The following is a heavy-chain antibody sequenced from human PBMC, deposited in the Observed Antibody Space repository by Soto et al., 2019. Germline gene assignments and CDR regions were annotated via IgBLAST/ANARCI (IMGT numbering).Heavy chain of an antibody. J-gene: IGHJ3*02. CDR2: TYYYNGTS. CDR1: GGPMTAYY. D-gene: IGHD4-17*01. CDR3: ARNYGLVAFDI. V-gene: IGHV4-59*08. Sequence: PSETLSLTCTVSGGPMTAYYWSWIRQPPGKGLEWLGYTYYYNGTSNYNPSVKSRVTISIDASKNHFSLQLTSVTAADTAVYYCARNYGLVAFDIWGQGTMVT.